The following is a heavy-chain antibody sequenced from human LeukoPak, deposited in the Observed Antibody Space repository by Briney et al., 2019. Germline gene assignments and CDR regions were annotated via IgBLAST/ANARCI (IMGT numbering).Heavy chain of an antibody. J-gene: IGHJ4*02. CDR2: IYHSGST. D-gene: IGHD3-10*01. Sequence: SETLSLTCAVSGYSISSGYYWGWIRQPPGKGLEWIGSIYHSGSTYYNPSLKSRVTISVDTSKNQFSLKLSSVTAADTAVYYCARHITSDYYGSGSSLYYFDYWGQGTLVTVSS. CDR1: GYSISSGYY. CDR3: ARHITSDYYGSGSSLYYFDY. V-gene: IGHV4-38-2*01.